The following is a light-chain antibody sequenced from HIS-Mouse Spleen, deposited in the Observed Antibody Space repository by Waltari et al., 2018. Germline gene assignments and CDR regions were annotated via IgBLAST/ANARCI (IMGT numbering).Light chain of an antibody. CDR3: NSRDSSGNPWV. V-gene: IGLV3-19*01. CDR2: GKN. J-gene: IGLJ3*02. Sequence: SSELTQDPAVSVALGQTVRITCQGYTLRSYYASWYQQKPGQAPVLVIYGKNNRPSGIPDRFSGSSSGNTASLTITGAQAEDEADYYCNSRDSSGNPWVFGGGTKLTVL. CDR1: TLRSYY.